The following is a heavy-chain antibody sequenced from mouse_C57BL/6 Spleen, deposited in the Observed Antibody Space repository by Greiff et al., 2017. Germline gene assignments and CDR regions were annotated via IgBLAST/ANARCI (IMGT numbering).Heavy chain of an antibody. CDR3: ARSYDGFCDY. Sequence: EVHLVESGGGLVKPGGSLKLSCAASGFTFSDYGMHWVRQAPEKGLEWVAYISSGSSPIYYADTVKGRFTISRDNAKNTLFLQMTSLRSEDTAMYYCARSYDGFCDYWGQGTTLTVSS. J-gene: IGHJ2*01. CDR1: GFTFSDYG. CDR2: ISSGSSPI. V-gene: IGHV5-17*01. D-gene: IGHD2-3*01.